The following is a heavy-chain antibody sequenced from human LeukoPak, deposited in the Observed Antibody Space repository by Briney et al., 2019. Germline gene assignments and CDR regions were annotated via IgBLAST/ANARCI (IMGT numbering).Heavy chain of an antibody. D-gene: IGHD6-6*01. Sequence: NPGGSLRLSCAASGFTFSSYSMNWVRQAPGKGLEWVSSISSSSSYIYYADSVKGRFTISRDNAKNSLYLQMNSLRAEDTAVYYCARDYSSSSGWFDPWGQGTLVTVSS. CDR1: GFTFSSYS. CDR3: ARDYSSSSGWFDP. J-gene: IGHJ5*02. V-gene: IGHV3-21*01. CDR2: ISSSSSYI.